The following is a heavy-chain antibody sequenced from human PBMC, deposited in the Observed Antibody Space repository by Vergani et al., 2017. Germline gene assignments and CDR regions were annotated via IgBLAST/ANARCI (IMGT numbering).Heavy chain of an antibody. J-gene: IGHJ4*02. D-gene: IGHD1-26*01. CDR2: IKSDGSIT. CDR3: AVRGSHGGFDH. CDR1: GFSFNSYW. Sequence: DVHLAESGGGFFQPGGSLRLSCSASGFSFNSYWMHWVRQVPGKGLLWVSRIKSDGSITAYADSVKGRFTISRDNAKNFLYLHMNSLRADDTALYQCAVRGSHGGFDHWGQGSLVVVSS. V-gene: IGHV3-74*03.